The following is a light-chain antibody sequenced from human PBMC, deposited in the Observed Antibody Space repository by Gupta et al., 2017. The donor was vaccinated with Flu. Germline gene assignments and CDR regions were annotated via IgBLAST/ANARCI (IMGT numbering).Light chain of an antibody. CDR2: DVS. V-gene: IGLV2-11*01. Sequence: SSLTPPRAVSGSPGQSVTISCTGTSSDVGSYNYVSWYQHHPGRPPKFMIYDVSKRPSGVPGRFSASKSGNTASLTISGLQAEDDDDYYCCSDASSDCWVFGGGTKLTVL. CDR1: SSDVGSYNY. CDR3: CSDASSDCWV. J-gene: IGLJ3*02.